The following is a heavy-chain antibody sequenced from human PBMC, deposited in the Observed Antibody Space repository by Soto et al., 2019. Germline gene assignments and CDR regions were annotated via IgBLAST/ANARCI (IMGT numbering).Heavy chain of an antibody. V-gene: IGHV1-18*01. CDR1: GYTFINYG. Sequence: QVQLVQSGAEVKMPGASVKVSCKASGYTFINYGISWVRQAPGQGLEWMGWISAYNGNLNYAQKIQGRVTMTTDASTSTAYMELRSLRSDDTAGYYCARDGISGAEPFEIWGQGTMVTVSS. J-gene: IGHJ3*02. CDR2: ISAYNGNL. D-gene: IGHD1-20*01. CDR3: ARDGISGAEPFEI.